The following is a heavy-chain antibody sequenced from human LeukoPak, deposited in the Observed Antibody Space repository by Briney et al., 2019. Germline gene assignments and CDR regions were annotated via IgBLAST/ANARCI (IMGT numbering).Heavy chain of an antibody. CDR3: ARDPYSGSYGDYYYYYMDV. V-gene: IGHV3-21*01. Sequence: GGSLRLSCAASGFTFSNYNMNWVRQAPGKGLEWVSSITSTSSYIYYADSVKGRFTISRDNAENSLYLQMNSLRAEDTAVYYCARDPYSGSYGDYYYYYMDVWGKGTTVTISS. J-gene: IGHJ6*03. D-gene: IGHD1-26*01. CDR1: GFTFSNYN. CDR2: ITSTSSYI.